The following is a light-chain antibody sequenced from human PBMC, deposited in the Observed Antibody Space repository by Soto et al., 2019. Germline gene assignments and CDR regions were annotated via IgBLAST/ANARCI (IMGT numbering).Light chain of an antibody. V-gene: IGKV1-5*02. J-gene: IGKJ1*01. CDR2: DAS. Sequence: DIHMTPSPSTLSASLRDSFTIIGRASQSISSWLAWYQQKPGKAPKLLIYDASSLESGVPSRFSGSGSGTEFTLTISSLQPDDFATYYCQQYNSYSTFGQGTKV. CDR3: QQYNSYST. CDR1: QSISSW.